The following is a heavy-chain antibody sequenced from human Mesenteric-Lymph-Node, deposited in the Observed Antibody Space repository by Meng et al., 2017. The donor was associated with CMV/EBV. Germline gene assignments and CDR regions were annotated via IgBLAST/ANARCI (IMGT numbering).Heavy chain of an antibody. CDR2: INSDGSST. CDR3: AREGLELDFDY. Sequence: GESLKISCAASGFTFSSYWMHWVRQAPGKGLVWVSRINSDGSSTSYADSVKGRFNISRDNAKNTLYLQMNSLRAEDTAVYYCAREGLELDFDYWGQGTLVTVSS. V-gene: IGHV3-74*01. D-gene: IGHD1-7*01. CDR1: GFTFSSYW. J-gene: IGHJ4*02.